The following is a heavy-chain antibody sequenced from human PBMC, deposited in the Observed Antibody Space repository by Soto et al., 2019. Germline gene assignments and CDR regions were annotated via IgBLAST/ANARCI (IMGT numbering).Heavy chain of an antibody. CDR3: ARAEVPAAMEFDY. V-gene: IGHV4-31*03. J-gene: IGHJ4*02. CDR1: GGSLSSGGYY. CDR2: IYYSGST. D-gene: IGHD2-2*01. Sequence: TLSLTCTVSGGSLSSGGYYWSWIRQHPGKGLEWIGYIYYSGSTYYNPSLKCRVTISVDTSKNQFCLKLSSVTAADTAVYYCARAEVPAAMEFDYWGQGTLVTVSS.